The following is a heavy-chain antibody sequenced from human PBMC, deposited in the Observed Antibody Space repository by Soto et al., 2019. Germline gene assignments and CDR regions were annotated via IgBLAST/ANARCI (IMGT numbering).Heavy chain of an antibody. Sequence: SQTLSLTCAISGDSVSSNSAAWNWIRQSPSRGLEWLGRTYYRSKWYNDYAVSVKSLITINPDTSKNQFSLQLNSVTPEDTAVYYCAGSAGYCSGGSCYGWFDPWGQGTLVTVSS. J-gene: IGHJ5*02. CDR2: TYYRSKWYN. CDR3: AGSAGYCSGGSCYGWFDP. CDR1: GDSVSSNSAA. D-gene: IGHD2-15*01. V-gene: IGHV6-1*01.